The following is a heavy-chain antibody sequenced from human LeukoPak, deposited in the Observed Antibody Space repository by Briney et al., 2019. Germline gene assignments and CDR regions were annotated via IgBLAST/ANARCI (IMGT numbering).Heavy chain of an antibody. CDR1: GFNFGAYT. J-gene: IGHJ4*02. D-gene: IGHD4-11*01. CDR3: AKDLYSNYGPADY. Sequence: PGGSLRLSCAASGFNFGAYTINWVRQAPGKGLEWVSCIFSRSESILYADSVKGRFTISRDNAKNSLYLQMDSLRDEDTAVYYCAKDLYSNYGPADYWGQGNLVTVSS. V-gene: IGHV3-21*04. CDR2: IFSRSESI.